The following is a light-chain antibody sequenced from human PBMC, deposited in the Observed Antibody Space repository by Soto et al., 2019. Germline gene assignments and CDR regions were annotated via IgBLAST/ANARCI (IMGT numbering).Light chain of an antibody. J-gene: IGKJ5*01. CDR1: QSVDSNY. CDR3: QQYGTPRSVT. V-gene: IGKV3-20*01. CDR2: GAS. Sequence: TFLTQSPGTLSLSPGEEATLSCRASQSVDSNYLAWYQQKPGQTPRLIIYGASGRADGIPHRFSGSGFGTDFTLTISKVEPEDFAVYYCQQYGTPRSVTFGQGTRLEIK.